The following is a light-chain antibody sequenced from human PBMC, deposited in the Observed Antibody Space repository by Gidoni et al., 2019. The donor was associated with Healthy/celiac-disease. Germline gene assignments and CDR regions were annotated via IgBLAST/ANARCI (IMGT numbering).Light chain of an antibody. CDR3: QQSYSTPRWT. Sequence: DIQMTQSPSSLSASVGDRVTITCRASQSISSYLNWYQQKPGKAPKLLIYAASSLQSVVPSRFSGSGSGTDFTLTISSLQPEDFATYYCQQSYSTPRWTFXXXTKVEIK. CDR2: AAS. J-gene: IGKJ1*01. V-gene: IGKV1-39*01. CDR1: QSISSY.